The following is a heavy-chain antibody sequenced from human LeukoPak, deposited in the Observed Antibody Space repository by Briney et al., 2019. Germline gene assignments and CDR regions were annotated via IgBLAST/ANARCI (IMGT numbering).Heavy chain of an antibody. CDR2: IYPGDSDT. CDR3: ARNDFWSGYPPEYYFDY. J-gene: IGHJ4*02. V-gene: IGHV5-51*01. Sequence: RGESLKISCKGSGYSFTSYWIGWVRQMPGKGLEWMGIIYPGDSDTRYSPSFQGQVTISADKSISTAYLQWSSLKASDTAMYYCARNDFWSGYPPEYYFDYWGQGTLVTVSS. CDR1: GYSFTSYW. D-gene: IGHD3-3*01.